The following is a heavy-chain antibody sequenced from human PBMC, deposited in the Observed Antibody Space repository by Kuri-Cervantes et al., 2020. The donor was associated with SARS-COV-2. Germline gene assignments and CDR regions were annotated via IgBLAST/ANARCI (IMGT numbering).Heavy chain of an antibody. J-gene: IGHJ3*02. Sequence: ASVNVSCKASGYTFTSYGISWVRQAPGQGLEWMGWISAYNGNTNYAQKLQGRVTMTTDTSTSTAYMELSSLRSEDTAVYYCARTRIAAAGTDAFDIWGQGTTVTVSS. CDR3: ARTRIAAAGTDAFDI. CDR2: ISAYNGNT. D-gene: IGHD6-13*01. CDR1: GYTFTSYG. V-gene: IGHV1-18*01.